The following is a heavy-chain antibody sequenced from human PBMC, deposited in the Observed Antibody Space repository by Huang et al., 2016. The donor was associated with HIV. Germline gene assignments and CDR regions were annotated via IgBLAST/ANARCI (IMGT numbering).Heavy chain of an antibody. CDR2: ITSSSGSK. CDR3: ARFGSYYYGSGSYLDAFDI. D-gene: IGHD3-10*01. CDR1: GFTFSTYN. J-gene: IGHJ3*02. Sequence: EVQLMESGGGWVQPGGSLRLSCAASGFTFSTYNMNWVRQAPGKGREGGSYITSSSGSKYYADSVKGRFTISRDNAKNSLYLQMNSLRAEDTAVYYCARFGSYYYGSGSYLDAFDIWGQGTMVTVSS. V-gene: IGHV3-48*01.